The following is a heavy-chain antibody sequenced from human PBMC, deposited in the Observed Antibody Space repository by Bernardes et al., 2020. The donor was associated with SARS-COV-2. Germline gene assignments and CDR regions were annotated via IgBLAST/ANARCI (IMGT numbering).Heavy chain of an antibody. CDR1: GLTFSSQA. V-gene: IGHV3-64D*06. CDR2: VSTKGTPT. Sequence: GGSLRLSCLVSGLTFSSQAMHWVRQAPGKGLEYVSSVSTKGTPTYYADSVRGRFTISRDNSESTLFLQMNSLRLEDTALYYCVTNQLPARATDYWGRGTLVTVST. D-gene: IGHD2-2*01. J-gene: IGHJ4*02. CDR3: VTNQLPARATDY.